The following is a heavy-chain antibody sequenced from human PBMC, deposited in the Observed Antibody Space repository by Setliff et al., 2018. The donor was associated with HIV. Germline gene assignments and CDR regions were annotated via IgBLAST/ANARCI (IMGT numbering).Heavy chain of an antibody. D-gene: IGHD3-10*01. CDR1: GYTFAGYH. V-gene: IGHV1-2*02. J-gene: IGHJ4*02. CDR2: INGNSGVT. Sequence: ASVKVSCKASGYTFAGYHVHWVRQAPGQGLEWMGWINGNSGVTKYAQEFQGRVTMTRDTSISTAYMELSSLRSEDTAVYYCARVISGRGRELPDFDYWGQGTQVTVSS. CDR3: ARVISGRGRELPDFDY.